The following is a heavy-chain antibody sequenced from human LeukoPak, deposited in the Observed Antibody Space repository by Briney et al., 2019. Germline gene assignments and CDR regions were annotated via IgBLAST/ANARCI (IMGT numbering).Heavy chain of an antibody. V-gene: IGHV4-39*07. CDR1: GGSISRSTYY. D-gene: IGHD3-22*01. J-gene: IGHJ4*02. CDR3: ARDLNYYDSSGLFDY. Sequence: SEILSLTCTVSGGSISRSTYYWGWIRQPPGKGLEWIGSIYYSGSTYYNSSLKSRVTISVDTSKSQFSLKLSSVTAADTAVYYCARDLNYYDSSGLFDYWGQGTLVTVSS. CDR2: IYYSGST.